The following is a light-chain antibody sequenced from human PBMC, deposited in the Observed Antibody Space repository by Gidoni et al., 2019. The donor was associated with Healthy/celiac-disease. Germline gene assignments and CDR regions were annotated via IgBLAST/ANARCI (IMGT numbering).Light chain of an antibody. CDR3: QQYDNLPPLT. CDR1: QDISNY. Sequence: DIQMTQSPSSLSASAGDRVTITCQASQDISNYLNWYQQKPGKATKLLIYDASNLETGVPSRFSGSGSGTDFTFTISSLQPEDIATYYCQQYDNLPPLTFGGGTKVEIK. V-gene: IGKV1-33*01. J-gene: IGKJ4*01. CDR2: DAS.